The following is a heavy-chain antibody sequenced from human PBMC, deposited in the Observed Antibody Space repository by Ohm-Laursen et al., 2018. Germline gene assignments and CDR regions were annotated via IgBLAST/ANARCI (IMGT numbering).Heavy chain of an antibody. CDR1: GFTFSSYA. J-gene: IGHJ4*02. V-gene: IGHV3-30*03. CDR3: ARESIAEGDH. CDR2: ISYDGNHK. Sequence: SLRLSCAASGFTFSSYAISWVRQAPGKGLEWVAVISYDGNHKQYGESVKGRFTISRDNSKDTLGLQMNSLRSEDTAMYYCARESIAEGDHWGQGTLVIVSS.